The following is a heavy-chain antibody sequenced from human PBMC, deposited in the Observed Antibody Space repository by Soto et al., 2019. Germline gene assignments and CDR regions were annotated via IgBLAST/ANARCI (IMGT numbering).Heavy chain of an antibody. V-gene: IGHV3-23*01. CDR3: AKKVDSGPGSQYFDY. CDR2: FRTSGDGGTT. Sequence: GGSLRLSCAASGFTFSSYSMSWVRQAPGKGLEWVSGFRTSGDGGTTYYADSVKGRFTISKDNSKNMLFLQMNSLRAEDTAIYYCAKKVDSGPGSQYFDYWGQGTLVTVSS. D-gene: IGHD3-10*01. CDR1: GFTFSSYS. J-gene: IGHJ4*02.